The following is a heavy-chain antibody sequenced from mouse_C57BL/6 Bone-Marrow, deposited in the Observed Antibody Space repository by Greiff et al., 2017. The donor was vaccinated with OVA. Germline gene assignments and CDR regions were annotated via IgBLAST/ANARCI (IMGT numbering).Heavy chain of an antibody. Sequence: QVQLQQPGAELVKPGASVKMSCKASGYTFTSYWITWVKQRPGQGLEWIGDIYPGSGSTNYNEKFKSKATLTVDTSSSTAYMQLSSLTSEDSAVYYCARSYYYGSSLSYWYFEVWGTGTTVTVSS. J-gene: IGHJ1*03. D-gene: IGHD1-1*01. CDR1: GYTFTSYW. V-gene: IGHV1-55*01. CDR2: IYPGSGST. CDR3: ARSYYYGSSLSYWYFEV.